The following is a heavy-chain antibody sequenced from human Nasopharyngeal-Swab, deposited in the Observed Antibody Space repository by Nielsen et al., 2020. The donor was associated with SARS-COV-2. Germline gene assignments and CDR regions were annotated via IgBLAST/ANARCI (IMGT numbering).Heavy chain of an antibody. D-gene: IGHD6-13*01. CDR2: IYYSGST. V-gene: IGHV4-31*03. J-gene: IGHJ4*02. CDR1: GGSISSGGYY. CDR3: ARGRRGSSWYFFYFDY. Sequence: SETLSLTCTVSGGSISSGGYYWSWIRQHPGKGLEWIGYIYYSGSTNYNPSLKSRVTISVDTSKNQFSLKLSSVTAADTAVYYCARGRRGSSWYFFYFDYWGQGTLVTVSS.